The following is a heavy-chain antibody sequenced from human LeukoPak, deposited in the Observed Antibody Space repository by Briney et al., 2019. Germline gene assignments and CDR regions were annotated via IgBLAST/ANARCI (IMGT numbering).Heavy chain of an antibody. J-gene: IGHJ4*02. CDR1: GFTFSSYE. CDR3: ARESIAVAGAPFDY. Sequence: GGSLRLFCAASGFTFSSYEWNWVRRAPGKGLEGVSYISSGSTIYDADSVKGRFTISRDNAKNSLYLQMNSLRAEDTAVYYCARESIAVAGAPFDYWGQGTLVTVSS. V-gene: IGHV3-48*03. CDR2: ISSGSTI. D-gene: IGHD6-19*01.